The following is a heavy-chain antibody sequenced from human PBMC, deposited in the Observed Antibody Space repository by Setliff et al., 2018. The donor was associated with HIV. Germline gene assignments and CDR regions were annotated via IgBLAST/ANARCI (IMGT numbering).Heavy chain of an antibody. CDR1: GSYISNSYY. Sequence: SETLSLTCDVSGSYISNSYYWGWVRQPPGKGLEWIGSIYHSGTTYYNPSLKSRVTISVATSKIQFSLKLTSVTAADTALYYCARSKYSSGWYSDRDAFDIWGQGTMVTVS. D-gene: IGHD6-19*01. CDR3: ARSKYSSGWYSDRDAFDI. J-gene: IGHJ3*02. V-gene: IGHV4-38-2*01. CDR2: IYHSGTT.